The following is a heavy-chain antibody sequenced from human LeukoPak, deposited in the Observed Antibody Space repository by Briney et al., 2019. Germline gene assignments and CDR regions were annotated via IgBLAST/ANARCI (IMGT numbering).Heavy chain of an antibody. Sequence: SGPTLVKPTQTLTLTCTFSGFSLSTSGVGVGWIRQPPGKALEWLALIYWDDDKRYSPSLKSRLTITKDTSKNQVVLTMTNMDPVDTATYYCAHSTYYDSSGYYYYFDYWGQGTLVTVSS. CDR2: IYWDDDK. D-gene: IGHD3-22*01. V-gene: IGHV2-5*02. J-gene: IGHJ4*02. CDR3: AHSTYYDSSGYYYYFDY. CDR1: GFSLSTSGVG.